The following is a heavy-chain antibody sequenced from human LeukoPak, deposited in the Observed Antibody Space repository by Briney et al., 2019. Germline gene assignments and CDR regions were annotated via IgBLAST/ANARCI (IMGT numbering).Heavy chain of an antibody. Sequence: GGSLRLSCAASGFTFSRHWMSWVRQAPGKGLEWVAVIWYDGSNKYYADSVKGRFTISRDNYKNTLYLQMNSLRAEDTAVYYCARGLIAVAGTGDYWGQGTLVTVSS. D-gene: IGHD6-19*01. V-gene: IGHV3-33*08. CDR2: IWYDGSNK. CDR1: GFTFSRHW. J-gene: IGHJ4*02. CDR3: ARGLIAVAGTGDY.